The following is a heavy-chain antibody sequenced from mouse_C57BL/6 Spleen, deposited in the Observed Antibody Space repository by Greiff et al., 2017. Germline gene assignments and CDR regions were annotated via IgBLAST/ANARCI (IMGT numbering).Heavy chain of an antibody. Sequence: EVKLVESGGGLVKPGGSLKLSCAASGFTFSSYAMSWVRQTPEKRLEWVATISDGGSYTYYPDNVKGRFTISRDNAKNNLYLQMSHLKSEDTAMYYCARDQSYYYGSRGYYFDYWGQGTTLTVSS. J-gene: IGHJ2*01. CDR1: GFTFSSYA. CDR2: ISDGGSYT. D-gene: IGHD1-1*01. V-gene: IGHV5-4*01. CDR3: ARDQSYYYGSRGYYFDY.